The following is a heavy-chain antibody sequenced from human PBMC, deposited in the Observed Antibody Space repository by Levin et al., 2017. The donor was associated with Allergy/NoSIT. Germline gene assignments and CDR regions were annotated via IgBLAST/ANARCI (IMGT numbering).Heavy chain of an antibody. Sequence: PGGSLRLSCAASGFTFSSYGMHWVRQAPGKGLEWVAVIWNDGSNKYYADSVKGRFTISRDNSKNTLYLQMNSLRAEDTAVYYCARDRNFIRLGELSYYFDYWGQGTLVTVSS. D-gene: IGHD3-16*02. CDR2: IWNDGSNK. V-gene: IGHV3-33*01. CDR3: ARDRNFIRLGELSYYFDY. J-gene: IGHJ4*02. CDR1: GFTFSSYG.